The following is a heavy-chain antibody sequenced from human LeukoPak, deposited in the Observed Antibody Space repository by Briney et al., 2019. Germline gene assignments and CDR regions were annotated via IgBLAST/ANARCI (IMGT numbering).Heavy chain of an antibody. V-gene: IGHV3-33*01. CDR1: AFTFSVYG. J-gene: IGHJ4*02. D-gene: IGHD4-17*01. CDR3: ARETTESTQGAEIDF. Sequence: GGSLRLSCAASAFTFSVYGMHWVRQAPGKGLEWVAVISYEGSETYYADSVKGRFTISRDNSKNTLYLQMNSLRPEDTAVYYCARETTESTQGAEIDFWGEGTLVTVSS. CDR2: ISYEGSET.